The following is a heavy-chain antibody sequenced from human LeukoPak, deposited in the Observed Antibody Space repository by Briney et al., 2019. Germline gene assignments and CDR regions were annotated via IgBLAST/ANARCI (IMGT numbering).Heavy chain of an antibody. V-gene: IGHV3-21*01. Sequence: PGGSLRLSCAASGFTFSSYSMNWVRQAPGKGLEWVSSISSSSYIYYADSVKGRFTISRDNAKNSLYLQMNSLRAEDTAVYYCAREVAVAGKGDAFDIWGQGTMVTVSS. CDR2: ISSSSYI. CDR3: AREVAVAGKGDAFDI. D-gene: IGHD6-19*01. CDR1: GFTFSSYS. J-gene: IGHJ3*02.